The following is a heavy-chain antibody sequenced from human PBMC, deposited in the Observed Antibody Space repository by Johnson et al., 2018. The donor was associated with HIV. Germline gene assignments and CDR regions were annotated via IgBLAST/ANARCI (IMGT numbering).Heavy chain of an antibody. CDR1: GFSFGDYY. Sequence: QVQLVESGGGVVQPGGSLRLSCAASGFSFGDYYMSWIRQAPGKGLEWISYISSDGSTIDYADSVKGRFTISRDNANNSLYLQMNSLRAEDTAVYYCAKAYSSSPGAFDIWGQGTMVTVSS. D-gene: IGHD6-13*01. CDR3: AKAYSSSPGAFDI. J-gene: IGHJ3*02. V-gene: IGHV3-11*04. CDR2: ISSDGSTI.